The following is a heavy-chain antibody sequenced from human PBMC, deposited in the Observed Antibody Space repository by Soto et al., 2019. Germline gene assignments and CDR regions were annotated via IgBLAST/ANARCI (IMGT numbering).Heavy chain of an antibody. D-gene: IGHD2-2*01. J-gene: IGHJ6*02. CDR2: INTSGGNT. CDR3: ARAPVVVVPAAIVYYYYYGMDV. CDR1: GFTFSTYA. V-gene: IGHV3-23*01. Sequence: VGSLRLSCAASGFTFSTYAMNWVRQAPGKGLEWVSGINTSGGNTYYADSVKGRFTISRDNSKNTLFLQMNSLRAEDTAVYYCARAPVVVVPAAIVYYYYYGMDVWGQGTTVTVSS.